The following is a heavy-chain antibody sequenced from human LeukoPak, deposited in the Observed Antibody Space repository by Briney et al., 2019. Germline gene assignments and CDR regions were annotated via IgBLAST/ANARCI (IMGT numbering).Heavy chain of an antibody. Sequence: SETLSLTCTVSGGSISSSSYYWGWIRQPPGKGLEGIGSIYYSGSTYYNPSLKSRVTISVDTSKNQFSLKLSSVTAADTAVYYCARLWFGESAFDYWGQGTLVTVSS. J-gene: IGHJ4*02. CDR1: GGSISSSSYY. CDR2: IYYSGST. V-gene: IGHV4-39*07. CDR3: ARLWFGESAFDY. D-gene: IGHD3-10*01.